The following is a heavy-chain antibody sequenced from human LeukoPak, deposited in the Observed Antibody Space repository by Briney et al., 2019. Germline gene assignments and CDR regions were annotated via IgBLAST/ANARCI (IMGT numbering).Heavy chain of an antibody. CDR3: TTDLDTEVVPELPFDY. Sequence: GGSLRLSCAASGFTFSSYSMNWVRQAPGKGLEWVGRIKSKTDGGTTDYAAPVKGRFTISRDDSKNTLYLQMNSLKTEDTAVYYCTTDLDTEVVPELPFDYWGQGTLVTVSS. D-gene: IGHD2-2*03. J-gene: IGHJ4*02. CDR2: IKSKTDGGTT. CDR1: GFTFSSYS. V-gene: IGHV3-15*01.